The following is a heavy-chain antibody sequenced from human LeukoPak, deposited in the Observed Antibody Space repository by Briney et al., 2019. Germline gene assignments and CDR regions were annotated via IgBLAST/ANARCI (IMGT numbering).Heavy chain of an antibody. Sequence: SETLSLTCTASGCPISSYYWSWIRQPPGKGLEWIGYIYYNGNTNYNPSLKSRVTISVDTSKDQFSLKLNYVTAADTAVYYCARRMAYYYGSEAFDIWGQGTMVTVSS. V-gene: IGHV4-59*01. CDR2: IYYNGNT. J-gene: IGHJ3*02. CDR1: GCPISSYY. D-gene: IGHD3-10*01. CDR3: ARRMAYYYGSEAFDI.